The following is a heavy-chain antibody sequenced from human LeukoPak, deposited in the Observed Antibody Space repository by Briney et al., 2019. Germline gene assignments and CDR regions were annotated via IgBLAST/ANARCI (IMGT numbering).Heavy chain of an antibody. D-gene: IGHD3-10*01. J-gene: IGHJ3*02. CDR3: ARVYGSGTGFDDAFDI. V-gene: IGHV4-31*03. Sequence: SETLSLTCTVSGGSISSGGYYWSWIRQHPGKGLEWIGYIYYSGSTYYNPSLKSRVTISVDTSKNQFSLKLSSVTAADTAVYYCARVYGSGTGFDDAFDIGGQGTMVTVSS. CDR1: GGSISSGGYY. CDR2: IYYSGST.